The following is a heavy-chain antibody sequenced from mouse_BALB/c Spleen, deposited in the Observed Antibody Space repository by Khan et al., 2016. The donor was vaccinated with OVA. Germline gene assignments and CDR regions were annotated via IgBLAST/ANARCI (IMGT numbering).Heavy chain of an antibody. CDR2: INTHSGVP. CDR3: ARGGAAYYRNDGGAMEY. D-gene: IGHD2-14*01. J-gene: IGHJ4*01. CDR1: GYTFTTAG. Sequence: QLVQSGPELKKPGETVRISCKASGYTFTTAGIQWVQKMPGKGLKWIGWINTHSGVPKYAEDFTGRFAFSLEISVNTAYFQITNHKKEDTVTYFCARGGAAYYRNDGGAMEYWGQGTSVTVSS. V-gene: IGHV9-4*02.